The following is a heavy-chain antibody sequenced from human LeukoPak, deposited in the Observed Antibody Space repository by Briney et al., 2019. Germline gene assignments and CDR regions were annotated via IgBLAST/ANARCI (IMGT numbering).Heavy chain of an antibody. Sequence: GASVKVSCKASGYTFTGYYMHWVRQAPGQGLEWMGWINPNSGGTNYAQKFQGRVTMTRDTSTSTVYMELSSLRSEDTAVYYCARADYCSSTSCYLHYWGQGTLVTVSS. V-gene: IGHV1-2*02. CDR1: GYTFTGYY. D-gene: IGHD2-2*01. J-gene: IGHJ4*02. CDR3: ARADYCSSTSCYLHY. CDR2: INPNSGGT.